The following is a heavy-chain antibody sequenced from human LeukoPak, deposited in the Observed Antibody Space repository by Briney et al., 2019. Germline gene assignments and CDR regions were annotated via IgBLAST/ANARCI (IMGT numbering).Heavy chain of an antibody. V-gene: IGHV3-23*01. J-gene: IGHJ3*02. CDR2: ISGSGHDP. Sequence: GGALRLSCAASGFTFSNYGRNWVGQAPGKGGEWVSLISGSGHDPNYADSVKGRFTISRDNSKNTLYLQMNSLRAADTALYYCAKAIHLYAFDIWGQGSMVTVSS. CDR1: GFTFSNYG. CDR3: AKAIHLYAFDI.